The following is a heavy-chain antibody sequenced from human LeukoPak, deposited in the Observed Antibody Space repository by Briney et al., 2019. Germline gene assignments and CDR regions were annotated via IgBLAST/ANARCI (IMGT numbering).Heavy chain of an antibody. V-gene: IGHV1-2*02. D-gene: IGHD4-17*01. J-gene: IGHJ4*02. Sequence: ASVKVSCKASGYSFSDNYMHWVRQAPGQGLESMGWINPNSGGTNYAQKFQGRVTMTRDASISTFYLELSRLRSDDTAVYYCAREVYGDSSFDYWGQGTLLTVSS. CDR2: INPNSGGT. CDR3: AREVYGDSSFDY. CDR1: GYSFSDNY.